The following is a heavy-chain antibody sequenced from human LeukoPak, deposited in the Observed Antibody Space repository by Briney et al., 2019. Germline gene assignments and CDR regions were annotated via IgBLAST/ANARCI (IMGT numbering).Heavy chain of an antibody. CDR3: ARAGAPSGQTRGPFDI. D-gene: IGHD1-26*01. J-gene: IGHJ3*02. Sequence: SETLSLTCTVSGGSISSGDYYWSWIRQPPGKGLEWIGYIYYSGSTYYNPSLKSRVTISVDTSKNQFSLKLSSVTAADTAVYYCARAGAPSGQTRGPFDIWGQGTMVTVSS. CDR2: IYYSGST. CDR1: GGSISSGDYY. V-gene: IGHV4-30-4*08.